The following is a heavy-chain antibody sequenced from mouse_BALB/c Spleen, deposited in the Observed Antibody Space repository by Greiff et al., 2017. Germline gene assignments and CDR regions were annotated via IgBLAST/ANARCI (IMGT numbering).Heavy chain of an antibody. CDR3: ASPIYYYGSSYVWYFDV. CDR1: GYTFTSYW. V-gene: IGHV1-87*01. Sequence: VQLQQSGAELARPGASVKLSCKASGYTFTSYWMQWVKQRPGQGLEWIGAIYPGDGDTRYTQKFKGKATLTADKSSSTAYMQLSSLASEDSAVYYCASPIYYYGSSYVWYFDVWGAGTTVTVSS. D-gene: IGHD1-1*01. CDR2: IYPGDGDT. J-gene: IGHJ1*01.